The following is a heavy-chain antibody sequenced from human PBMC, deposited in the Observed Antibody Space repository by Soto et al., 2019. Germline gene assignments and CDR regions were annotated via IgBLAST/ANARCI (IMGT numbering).Heavy chain of an antibody. CDR1: GGSISSYY. D-gene: IGHD2-21*01. Sequence: SETLSLTCTVSGGSISSYYWSWIRQPPGKGLEWIGYIYYSGTTNYNPSLKSRVTISVDTSKNQFSLKVNSVTAADTAVYYCARRAVVAVTGSLDNWLDPWGQGILVTVS. V-gene: IGHV4-59*01. CDR3: ARRAVVAVTGSLDNWLDP. J-gene: IGHJ5*02. CDR2: IYYSGTT.